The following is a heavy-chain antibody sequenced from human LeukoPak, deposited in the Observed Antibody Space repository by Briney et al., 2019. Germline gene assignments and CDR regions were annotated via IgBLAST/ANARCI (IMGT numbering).Heavy chain of an antibody. D-gene: IGHD4-23*01. Sequence: GGSLRLSCAASGFTFSDYYMSWIRQAPGKGLEWVSYISSSGSTIYYADSVKGRFTISRDNAKNSLHLQMNSLRAEDTAVYYCARDPTVVTYFDYWGQGTLVTVSS. CDR3: ARDPTVVTYFDY. CDR2: ISSSGSTI. J-gene: IGHJ4*02. V-gene: IGHV3-11*01. CDR1: GFTFSDYY.